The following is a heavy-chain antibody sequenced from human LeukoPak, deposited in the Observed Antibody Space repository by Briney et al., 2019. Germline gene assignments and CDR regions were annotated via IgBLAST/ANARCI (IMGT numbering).Heavy chain of an antibody. J-gene: IGHJ3*02. Sequence: GGSLRLSCAASGFTVNSNFMNWVRQAPGKGLEWVSVIYSDGTTYYADSVKGRFTISRDNSKNTLYLQINSLGADDTAVYCCARGGKGPFDIWGQGTMVTVSS. CDR1: GFTVNSNF. CDR3: ARGGKGPFDI. CDR2: IYSDGTT. D-gene: IGHD1-1*01. V-gene: IGHV3-66*01.